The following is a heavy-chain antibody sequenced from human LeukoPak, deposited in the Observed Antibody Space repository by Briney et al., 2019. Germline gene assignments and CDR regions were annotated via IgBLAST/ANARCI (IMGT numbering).Heavy chain of an antibody. Sequence: GGSLRLSRAASGFTFSSYAMTWVRQAPGKGLEWVANIKTDGSLTYYVDSVKGRFTISRDNAKNSLYLQMNSLRAEDTAVYYCARDLNWETYWGQGTLVSVSS. V-gene: IGHV3-7*01. CDR2: IKTDGSLT. D-gene: IGHD7-27*01. CDR1: GFTFSSYA. CDR3: ARDLNWETY. J-gene: IGHJ4*02.